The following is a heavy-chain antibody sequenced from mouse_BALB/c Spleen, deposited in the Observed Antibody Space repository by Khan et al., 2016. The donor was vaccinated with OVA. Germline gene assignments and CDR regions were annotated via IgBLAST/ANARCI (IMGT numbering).Heavy chain of an antibody. CDR1: GFSLTGYG. CDR2: IWGDGST. CDR3: ASAYDGNLSESMDY. V-gene: IGHV2-6-7*01. Sequence: QVQLKESGPGLVAPSQSLSITCTVSGFSLTGYGVSWVRQPPGKGLEWLGMIWGDGSTDYNPALKSRLSISKNNSNSQVFLKTNSQQTDDTAKDYCASAYDGNLSESMDYWGQGTSVTVSS. J-gene: IGHJ4*01. D-gene: IGHD2-3*01.